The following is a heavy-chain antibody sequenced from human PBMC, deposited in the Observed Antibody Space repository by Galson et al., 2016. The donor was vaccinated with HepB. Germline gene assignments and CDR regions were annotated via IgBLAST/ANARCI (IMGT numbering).Heavy chain of an antibody. J-gene: IGHJ4*02. V-gene: IGHV3-30*03. CDR1: GFTFNKYG. CDR2: DSVHGGRK. Sequence: SLRLSCAASGFTFNKYGMHWVRQAPGKGLEWVAADSVHGGRKWYADSVKGRFTISRDNPNNMLFLQMSSLRADDTAAYYCARRHEYCPPVGCSVDYWGQGTLVSVSS. D-gene: IGHD2/OR15-2a*01. CDR3: ARRHEYCPPVGCSVDY.